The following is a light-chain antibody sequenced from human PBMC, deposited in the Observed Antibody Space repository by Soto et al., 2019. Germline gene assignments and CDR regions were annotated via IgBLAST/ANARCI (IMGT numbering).Light chain of an antibody. J-gene: IGKJ1*01. CDR1: QSISDT. CDR2: GAS. Sequence: EIVMTQSPATLSVSPGGRATLSCRASQSISDTLAWYQQKPGQAPRPLIYGASTRAPGFPARFSGSGSGTAFTLTISSLQSEDFAVYYCQQYDNWSWTFGQGTKVEIK. CDR3: QQYDNWSWT. V-gene: IGKV3-15*01.